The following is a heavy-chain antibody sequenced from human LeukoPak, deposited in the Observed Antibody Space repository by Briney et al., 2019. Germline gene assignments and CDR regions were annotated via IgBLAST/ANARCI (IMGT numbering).Heavy chain of an antibody. CDR3: AKVTDRYCSSDSCRGNAFDL. D-gene: IGHD2-2*01. V-gene: IGHV4-30-4*08. J-gene: IGHJ3*01. CDR1: GGSISSGDYF. CDR2: IYYSGST. Sequence: SETLSLTCTVSGGSISSGDYFWTWIRQPPGKGLEWIGYIYYSGSTFYSPSLKSRVTMSLDTSKNQFSLNLRSVTAADTAVYFCAKVTDRYCSSDSCRGNAFDLWGQGTMVIVSS.